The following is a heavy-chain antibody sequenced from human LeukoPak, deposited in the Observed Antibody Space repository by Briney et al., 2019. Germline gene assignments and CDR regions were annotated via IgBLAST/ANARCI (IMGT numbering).Heavy chain of an antibody. CDR2: ITSSSSYI. CDR1: GFTFSSYS. CDR3: ARGRYSSTWSPSEY. J-gene: IGHJ4*02. D-gene: IGHD6-13*01. Sequence: GGSLRLSCAASGFTFSSYSINWVRQAPGKGLEWVSSITSSSSYIYYADSVKGRFTIARDNAKNSLYLQMNSLRVDDTAVYYCARGRYSSTWSPSEYWGQGTLVTVSS. V-gene: IGHV3-21*01.